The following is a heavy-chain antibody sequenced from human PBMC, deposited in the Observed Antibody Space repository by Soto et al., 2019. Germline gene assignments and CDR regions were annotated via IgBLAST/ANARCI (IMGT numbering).Heavy chain of an antibody. D-gene: IGHD2-15*01. J-gene: IGHJ4*02. V-gene: IGHV4-59*01. CDR1: GGSISSYY. CDR3: AATPRY. CDR2: IYSSGST. Sequence: QVQLQESGPGLVKPSETLSLTCTVSGGSISSYYWNWIRQPPGKGLEWIGYIYSSGSTNYNPSLTGRVTMSLDTSKNQVSLTVTSVTAADTAVYYCAATPRYWGPGRLVTVSS.